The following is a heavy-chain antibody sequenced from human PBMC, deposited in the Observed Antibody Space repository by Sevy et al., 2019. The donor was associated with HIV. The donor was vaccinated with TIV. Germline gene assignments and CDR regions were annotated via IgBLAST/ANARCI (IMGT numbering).Heavy chain of an antibody. D-gene: IGHD6-13*01. J-gene: IGHJ3*02. CDR3: ARDGAATGSDAFDIWGYTFDS. CDR2: INTNTGNP. Sequence: ASVKVSCKASGYTFTSHAMIWVRQAPGQGLEWMGWINTNTGNPTYGQGFTGRFVFSLDTSVSTAYLQISSLKGADTAVYYCARDGAATGSDAFDIWGYTFDSWGQGKMVTVSS. CDR1: GYTFTSHA. V-gene: IGHV7-4-1*02.